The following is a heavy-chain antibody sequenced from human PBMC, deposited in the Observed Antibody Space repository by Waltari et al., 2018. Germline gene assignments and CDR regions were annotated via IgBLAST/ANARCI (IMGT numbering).Heavy chain of an antibody. Sequence: QVQLVQSGAEVKKPGASVKVSCKASGYTFTGYYMHWVRQAPGQGLEWMGWINPNSGGTNDAQKFQGRVTMTRDTSISTAYMELSRLRSDDTAVYYCAREYCSSTSCPAVGYWGQGTLVTVSS. J-gene: IGHJ4*02. V-gene: IGHV1-2*02. CDR3: AREYCSSTSCPAVGY. CDR2: INPNSGGT. CDR1: GYTFTGYY. D-gene: IGHD2-2*01.